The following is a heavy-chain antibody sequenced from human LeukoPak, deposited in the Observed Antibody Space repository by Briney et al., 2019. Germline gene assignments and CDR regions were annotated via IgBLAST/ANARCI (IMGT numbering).Heavy chain of an antibody. D-gene: IGHD3-22*01. CDR2: IWYDGSNK. J-gene: IGHJ4*02. V-gene: IGHV3-33*06. CDR3: AKVGRDYYDSSGYYRNY. Sequence: WIRQAPGKGLEWVAVIWYDGSNKYYADSVKGRFTISRDNSKNTLYLQMNSLRAEDTAVYYCAKVGRDYYDSSGYYRNYWGQGALVTVSS.